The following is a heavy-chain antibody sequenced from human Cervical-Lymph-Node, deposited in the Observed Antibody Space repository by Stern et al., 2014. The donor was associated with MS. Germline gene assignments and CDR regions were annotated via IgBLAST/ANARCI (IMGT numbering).Heavy chain of an antibody. D-gene: IGHD6-13*01. Sequence: QLVESGAEVKKPGSSVKVSCKASGGTFSSYAIRWGRQAPGQGLEWMGGIIPMFGTANYAQKFQGRVTITADESTSTAYMELSSLRSEDTAVYYCAKGGIAAPLDYWGQGTLVTVSS. J-gene: IGHJ4*02. CDR3: AKGGIAAPLDY. CDR2: IIPMFGTA. V-gene: IGHV1-69*01. CDR1: GGTFSSYA.